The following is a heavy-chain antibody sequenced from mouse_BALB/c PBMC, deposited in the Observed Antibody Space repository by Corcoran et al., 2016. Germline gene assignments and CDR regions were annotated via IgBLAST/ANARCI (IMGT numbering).Heavy chain of an antibody. CDR3: ARRDYYGSSPSDY. CDR1: GYTFTDYN. V-gene: IGHV1-18*01. D-gene: IGHD1-1*01. Sequence: EVLLQQSGPELVKPGASVKIPCKASGYTFTDYNMDWVKQSHGKSLEWIGDINPNNGGTIYNQKFKGKATLTVDKSSSTAYMELRSLTSADTAVYYCARRDYYGSSPSDYWGQGTTLTVSS. J-gene: IGHJ2*01. CDR2: INPNNGGT.